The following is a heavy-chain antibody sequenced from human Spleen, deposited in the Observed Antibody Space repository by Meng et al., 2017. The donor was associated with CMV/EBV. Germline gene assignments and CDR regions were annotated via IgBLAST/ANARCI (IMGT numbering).Heavy chain of an antibody. CDR3: AKGPLRTWKLLPWFDP. D-gene: IGHD1-26*01. Sequence: GESPKISCAASGFTFSNYGMHWVRQAPGKGLEWVAFIWYDGDEKYYGDSVKGRFTVSRDNSKNTLYLQMNSLRGEDTAVYYCAKGPLRTWKLLPWFDPWGQGTLVTVSS. CDR1: GFTFSNYG. J-gene: IGHJ5*02. V-gene: IGHV3-30*02. CDR2: IWYDGDEK.